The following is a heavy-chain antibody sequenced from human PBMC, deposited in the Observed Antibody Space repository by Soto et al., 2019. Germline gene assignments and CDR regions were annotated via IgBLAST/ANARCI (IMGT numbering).Heavy chain of an antibody. J-gene: IGHJ4*02. CDR1: GFAFSDYT. Sequence: GGSLRLSCSASGFAFSDYTMGWVRLTPGKGMEWVSTIFSRIFTGSDNTTYANAVTGRFTISRNNTQKMLFLQLNSLGFEDAAVYYCARDRQADGIWTFDFWGRGAQVTVSP. CDR2: IFSRIFTGSDNT. D-gene: IGHD1-1*01. V-gene: IGHV3-23*01. CDR3: ARDRQADGIWTFDF.